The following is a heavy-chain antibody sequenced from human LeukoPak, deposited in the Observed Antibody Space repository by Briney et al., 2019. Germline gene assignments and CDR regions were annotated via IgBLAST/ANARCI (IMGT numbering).Heavy chain of an antibody. CDR2: IIPIFGTA. Sequence: GASVKVSCKASGGTFSGYAISWVRQAPGQGLEWMGGIIPIFGTANYAQKFQGRVTITADESTSTAYMELSSLRSEDTAVYYCVRVGYSSSWPDFDYWGQGTLVTVSS. CDR3: VRVGYSSSWPDFDY. D-gene: IGHD6-13*01. J-gene: IGHJ4*02. V-gene: IGHV1-69*13. CDR1: GGTFSGYA.